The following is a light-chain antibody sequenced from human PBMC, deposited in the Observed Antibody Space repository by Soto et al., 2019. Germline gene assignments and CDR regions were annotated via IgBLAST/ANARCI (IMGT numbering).Light chain of an antibody. CDR1: ERINTY. V-gene: IGKV1-12*01. CDR2: AAS. Sequence: DIQMTHSPSSLSAPVVDRVNITFRASERINTYLAWYQQQPGKATKLLIYAASSLQSGVTSRFSGSGSGTEFTLNISKLQPEDFATYYCQQANSPTLTFGGGTKVDI. CDR3: QQANSPTLT. J-gene: IGKJ4*02.